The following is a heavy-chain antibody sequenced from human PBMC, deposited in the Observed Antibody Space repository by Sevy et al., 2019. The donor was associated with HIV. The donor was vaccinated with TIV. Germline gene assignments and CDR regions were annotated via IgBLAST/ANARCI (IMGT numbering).Heavy chain of an antibody. CDR3: ARTYYYDSSGYARISYYFDY. CDR1: GGTFSSYA. V-gene: IGHV1-69*13. J-gene: IGHJ4*02. CDR2: IIPIFGTA. Sequence: ASVKVSCKASGGTFSSYAISWVRQAPGQGLEWMGRIIPIFGTANYAQKFQGRVTITADESTSTAYMKLSSLRSEDTAVYYCARTYYYDSSGYARISYYFDYWGQGTLVTVSS. D-gene: IGHD3-22*01.